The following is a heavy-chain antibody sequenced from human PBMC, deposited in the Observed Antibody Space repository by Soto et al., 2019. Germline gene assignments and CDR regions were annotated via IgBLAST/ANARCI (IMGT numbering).Heavy chain of an antibody. J-gene: IGHJ4*02. Sequence: EVQLVESGGGLVQPGGSLRLSCAASGFTFSDHYMDWVRQAPGKGLEWAGRSRNKANSYSTDSAASVKGRFTISTDESKNSLYLQMNSLTPEDTAVYYCARFSGSYTRGLDYWGQGTLVTVSS. D-gene: IGHD1-26*01. CDR2: SRNKANSYST. V-gene: IGHV3-72*01. CDR1: GFTFSDHY. CDR3: ARFSGSYTRGLDY.